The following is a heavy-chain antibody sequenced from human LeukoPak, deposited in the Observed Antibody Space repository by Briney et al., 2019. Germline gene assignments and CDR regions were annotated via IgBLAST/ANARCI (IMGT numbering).Heavy chain of an antibody. V-gene: IGHV4-34*01. D-gene: IGHD3-9*01. Sequence: PSETLSLTCAVYGGSFSGYYWSWIRQPPGKGLEWIGEINHSGSTNYNPSLKSRVTISVDTSKNQFSLKLSSVTAADTAVYYCARHVLRYFDWLLSPVHFDYWGQGTLVTVSS. CDR3: ARHVLRYFDWLLSPVHFDY. J-gene: IGHJ4*02. CDR2: INHSGST. CDR1: GGSFSGYY.